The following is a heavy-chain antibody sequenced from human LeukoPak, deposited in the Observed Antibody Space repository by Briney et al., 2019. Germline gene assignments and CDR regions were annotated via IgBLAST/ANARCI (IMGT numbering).Heavy chain of an antibody. CDR2: IYYSGNT. Sequence: PSETLSLTCTVSGGSISSYYWSWIRQPPGKGLEWIGYIYYSGNTNYNPSLKSRVTISVDTSKNQFSLKLSSVTAADTAVYYCARGYSGPGWSDPWGQGTLVTVSS. CDR3: ARGYSGPGWSDP. J-gene: IGHJ5*02. CDR1: GGSISSYY. V-gene: IGHV4-59*01. D-gene: IGHD5-12*01.